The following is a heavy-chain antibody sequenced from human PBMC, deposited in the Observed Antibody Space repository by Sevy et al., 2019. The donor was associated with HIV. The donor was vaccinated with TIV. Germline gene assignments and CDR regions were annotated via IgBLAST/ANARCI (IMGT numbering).Heavy chain of an antibody. D-gene: IGHD1-1*01. J-gene: IGHJ4*02. CDR2: IYSSGST. CDR3: ARLSYNYSPDY. V-gene: IGHV4-39*02. CDR1: GGSISTNTYY. Sequence: SETLSLTCTVSGGSISTNTYYWGWIRQPPGKGLEWIAGIYSSGSTYYNPSLKSRVTISVDTSENHFSLILASVTAADTAVYYCARLSYNYSPDYWGQGTLVTVSS.